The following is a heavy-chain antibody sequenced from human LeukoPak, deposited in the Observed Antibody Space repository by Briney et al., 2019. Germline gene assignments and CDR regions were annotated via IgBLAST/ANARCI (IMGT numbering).Heavy chain of an antibody. J-gene: IGHJ4*02. CDR2: IYHSGST. Sequence: SSETLSLTCAVSGGSISSGGYSWSWIRQPPGKGLEWIGYIYHSGSTYYNPSLKSRVTISVDTSKNQFSLKLSSVTAADTAVYYCARAGLEVRGVYEGYYFDYWGQGTLVTVSS. CDR3: ARAGLEVRGVYEGYYFDY. V-gene: IGHV4-30-2*05. CDR1: GGSISSGGYS. D-gene: IGHD3-10*01.